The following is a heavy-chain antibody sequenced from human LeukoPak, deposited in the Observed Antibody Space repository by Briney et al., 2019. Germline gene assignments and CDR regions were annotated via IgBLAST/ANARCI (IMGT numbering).Heavy chain of an antibody. CDR2: IYYSGTT. CDR3: AREDCSGGSCSHFDY. V-gene: IGHV4-39*07. CDR1: GGSISNTNYH. D-gene: IGHD2-15*01. J-gene: IGHJ4*02. Sequence: SETLSLTCTVSGGSISNTNYHWGWIRQPPGKGLEWIGSIYYSGTTYYNPSLKSRVTISADTSKNQFSLKLSSVTAADTAVYYCAREDCSGGSCSHFDYWGQGTLVTVSS.